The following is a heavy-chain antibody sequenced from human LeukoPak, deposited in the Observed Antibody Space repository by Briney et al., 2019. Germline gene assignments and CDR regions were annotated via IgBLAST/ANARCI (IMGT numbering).Heavy chain of an antibody. CDR3: AKSGVHDGFDP. Sequence: NPSETLSLTCTVCGRSISSFYWRCIRQPAGKGLEWSGHNYTSGSTNYNPSLKSRVTMSVDTAKNQFALKLSAVTAADATVYYCAKSGVHDGFDPWGQGTLVTVSS. CDR2: NYTSGST. V-gene: IGHV4-4*07. J-gene: IGHJ5*02. D-gene: IGHD1-1*01. CDR1: GRSISSFY.